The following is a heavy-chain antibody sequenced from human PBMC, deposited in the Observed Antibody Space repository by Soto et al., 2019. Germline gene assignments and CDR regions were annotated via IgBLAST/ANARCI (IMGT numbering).Heavy chain of an antibody. CDR1: GGSFSGYY. V-gene: IGHV4-34*01. Sequence: QAQLQQWGAGLLKPSETLSLTCAVYGGSFSGYYWSWIRQTPGKGLEWIGELDHSGSPKYNPSLNSRVTMSIDTSKSQFSLRLNSVTAADTAVYFCARAYSSGWYWFDPWGQGTLVTVSS. J-gene: IGHJ5*02. CDR2: LDHSGSP. CDR3: ARAYSSGWYWFDP. D-gene: IGHD6-19*01.